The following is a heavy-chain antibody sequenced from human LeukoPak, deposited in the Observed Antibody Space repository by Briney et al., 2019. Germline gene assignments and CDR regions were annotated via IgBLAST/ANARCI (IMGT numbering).Heavy chain of an antibody. Sequence: GGSLRLSCAASGFTVSGSYMSWVRQAPGKGLEWVSAIYSGGKTYYADSVKGRFTISRDNSKNTLYVQMNSLRAEDTAVYYCARLTVTTGGVDYWGQGTLVTVSS. CDR1: GFTVSGSY. CDR2: IYSGGKT. CDR3: ARLTVTTGGVDY. J-gene: IGHJ4*02. D-gene: IGHD4-17*01. V-gene: IGHV3-66*04.